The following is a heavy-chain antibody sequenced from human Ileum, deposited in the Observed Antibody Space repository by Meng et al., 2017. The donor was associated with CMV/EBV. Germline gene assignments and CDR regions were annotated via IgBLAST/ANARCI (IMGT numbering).Heavy chain of an antibody. Sequence: VQVEESDPGLVKPSETLSLTCSVSGGSISSYYWSWIRQAPGKGLEWIGYVYSTGSTNYSPSLRSRVTISVDTSRNQFSLRLSSVTAADTAVYYCARTGRFGSYYFDYWGQGTLVTVSS. CDR3: ARTGRFGSYYFDY. J-gene: IGHJ4*02. CDR2: VYSTGST. D-gene: IGHD3-10*01. V-gene: IGHV4-59*01. CDR1: GGSISSYY.